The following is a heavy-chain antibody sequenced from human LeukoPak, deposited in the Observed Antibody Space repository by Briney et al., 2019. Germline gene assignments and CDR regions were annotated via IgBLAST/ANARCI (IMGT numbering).Heavy chain of an antibody. CDR3: AREESGSSWLRYYYYYMDV. D-gene: IGHD6-13*01. J-gene: IGHJ6*03. CDR1: GGSFSGYY. Sequence: PSETLSLTCAVYGGSFSGYYWSWIRQPPGKGLEWIGEINHSGSTNYNPSLKSRVTISVDTSKNQFSLKLSSVTAADTAVYYCAREESGSSWLRYYYYYMDVWGKGTTVTISS. CDR2: INHSGST. V-gene: IGHV4-34*01.